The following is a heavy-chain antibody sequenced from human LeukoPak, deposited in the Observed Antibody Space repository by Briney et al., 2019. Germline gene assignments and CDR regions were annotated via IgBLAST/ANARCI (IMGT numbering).Heavy chain of an antibody. V-gene: IGHV3-7*01. CDR1: GFSFSRYW. J-gene: IGHJ6*04. CDR3: AELGITMIGGV. CDR2: IKPDGSEI. Sequence: PGGSLRLSCEASGFSFSRYWMSWVRQAPVRGLEWVANIKPDGSEIYYVDSVKGRFTTSRDNAKNAVYLHMNSLRPEDTAIYYCAELGITMIGGVWGKGTTVTISS. D-gene: IGHD3-10*02.